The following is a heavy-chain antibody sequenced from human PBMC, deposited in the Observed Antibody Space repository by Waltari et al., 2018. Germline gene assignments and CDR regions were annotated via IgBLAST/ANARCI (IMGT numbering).Heavy chain of an antibody. J-gene: IGHJ4*02. CDR1: GYTFTGYY. CDR3: ARASRGKVEFDY. V-gene: IGHV1-2*06. D-gene: IGHD2-15*01. CDR2: INPNRGGT. Sequence: QVQLVQSGAEVKKPGASVKVSCKASGYTFTGYYMHWVGQAPGQGLEWMGRINPNRGGTNYAQKFQGRVTMTRDTSISTAYMELSRLRSDDTAVYYCARASRGKVEFDYWGQGTLVTVSS.